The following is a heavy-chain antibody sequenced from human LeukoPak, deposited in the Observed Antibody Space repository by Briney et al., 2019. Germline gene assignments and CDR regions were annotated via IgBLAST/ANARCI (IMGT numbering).Heavy chain of an antibody. V-gene: IGHV4-34*01. J-gene: IGHJ6*02. Sequence: SETLSLTCAVYGGSFSGYYWSWIRQPPGKGLEWIGEINHSGSTNYNPSLKSRVTISADTSKNQFSLKLSSVTAADTAVYYCARAPSYYYGSGSYFYYYGMDVWGQGTTVTVSS. CDR1: GGSFSGYY. CDR3: ARAPSYYYGSGSYFYYYGMDV. CDR2: INHSGST. D-gene: IGHD3-10*01.